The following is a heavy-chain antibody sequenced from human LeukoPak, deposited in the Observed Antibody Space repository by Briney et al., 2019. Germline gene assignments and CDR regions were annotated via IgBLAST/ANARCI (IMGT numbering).Heavy chain of an antibody. CDR1: GYSISSNHW. CDR3: ASASSWYRYFDY. D-gene: IGHD6-13*01. Sequence: SETLSLTCAVSGYSISSNHWWGWIRQPPGKGLEWIGYIFYAGSTYYNPSLKSRVTMSVDTSKNQFSLRLSSVTAADTAVYHCASASSWYRYFDYWGQGTLVTVSS. V-gene: IGHV4-28*01. J-gene: IGHJ4*02. CDR2: IFYAGST.